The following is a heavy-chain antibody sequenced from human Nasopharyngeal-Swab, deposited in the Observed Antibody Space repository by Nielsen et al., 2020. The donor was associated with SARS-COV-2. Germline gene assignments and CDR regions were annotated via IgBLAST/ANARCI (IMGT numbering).Heavy chain of an antibody. CDR2: INAGNGNT. J-gene: IGHJ6*03. V-gene: IGHV1-3*01. D-gene: IGHD2-8*01. Sequence: ASVKVSCKASGYTFTSYAMHWVRQAPGQRLEWMGWINAGNGNTKYSQKFQGRVTITRDTSASPAYMELSSLRSEDTAVYYCARSATSYCTNGVCYTGHNYYYMDVWGKGTTVTVSS. CDR1: GYTFTSYA. CDR3: ARSATSYCTNGVCYTGHNYYYMDV.